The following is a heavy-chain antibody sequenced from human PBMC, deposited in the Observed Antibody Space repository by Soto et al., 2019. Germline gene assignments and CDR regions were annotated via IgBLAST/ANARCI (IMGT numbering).Heavy chain of an antibody. CDR3: ARDGGIAAAGTPNWFDP. CDR1: GFTFSSYS. CDR2: ISSSSSYI. D-gene: IGHD6-13*01. V-gene: IGHV3-21*01. J-gene: IGHJ5*02. Sequence: LRLSCAASGFTFSSYSMNWVRQAPGKGLEWVSSISSSSSYIYYADSVKGRFTISRDNAKNSLYLQMNSLRAEDTAVYYCARDGGIAAAGTPNWFDPWGQGTLVTVSS.